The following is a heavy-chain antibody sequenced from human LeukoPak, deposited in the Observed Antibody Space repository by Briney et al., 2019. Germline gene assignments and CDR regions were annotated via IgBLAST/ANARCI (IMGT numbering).Heavy chain of an antibody. CDR2: ISVHRGNT. J-gene: IGHJ3*02. CDR1: GYIFTNFG. V-gene: IGHV1-18*01. CDR3: AGNGSGKAGAFDI. D-gene: IGHD1-26*01. Sequence: GASVKVSCKASGYIFTNFGINWVRQAPGQGLEWMGWISVHRGNTNYAQKLQDRVIMTTDTSTTTAYMELRSLTSDDTALYYCAGNGSGKAGAFDIWGQGTMVTVSS.